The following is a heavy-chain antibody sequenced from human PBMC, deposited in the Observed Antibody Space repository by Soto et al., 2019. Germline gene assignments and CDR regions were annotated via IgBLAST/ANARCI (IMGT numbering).Heavy chain of an antibody. CDR3: ARDRLYSSGWYTYYYYGMDV. CDR2: ISAYNGNT. D-gene: IGHD6-19*01. CDR1: GYTFTSYG. Sequence: QVQLVQSGAEVKKPGASVKVSCKASGYTFTSYGISWVRQAPGQGLKWMGWISAYNGNTNYAQKLQGRVTMTTDTSTSTAYMELRSLRSDDTAVYYCARDRLYSSGWYTYYYYGMDVWGQGTSVTVSS. J-gene: IGHJ6*02. V-gene: IGHV1-18*01.